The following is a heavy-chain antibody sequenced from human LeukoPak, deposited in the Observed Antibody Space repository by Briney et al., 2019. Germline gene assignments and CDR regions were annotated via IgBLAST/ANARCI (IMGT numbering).Heavy chain of an antibody. D-gene: IGHD6-13*01. CDR2: INPNSGGT. V-gene: IGHV1-2*02. CDR3: ARALGIAAAGAFDY. J-gene: IGHJ4*02. Sequence: GASVKVSCKASGYTFTGYYMHWVRQAPGQGLEWMGWINPNSGGTNYAQKFQGRVTMTRDTSISTAYMELSRLRSDDTAVYYCARALGIAAAGAFDYWGQGTLVTVS. CDR1: GYTFTGYY.